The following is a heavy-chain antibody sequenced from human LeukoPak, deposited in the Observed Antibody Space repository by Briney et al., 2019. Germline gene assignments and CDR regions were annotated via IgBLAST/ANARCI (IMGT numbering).Heavy chain of an antibody. CDR2: ISGSGGNT. V-gene: IGHV3-23*01. J-gene: IGHJ4*02. CDR1: GLTFSNYA. Sequence: GGSLRLSCAASGLTFSNYAMSWVRQAPGMGLEWVSAISGSGGNTDYADSVEGRFTISRDNSKNMLYLQMNSLRAEDTAIYYCAKDLISSTNYYLDCWGQGTLVTVS. D-gene: IGHD2-2*01. CDR3: AKDLISSTNYYLDC.